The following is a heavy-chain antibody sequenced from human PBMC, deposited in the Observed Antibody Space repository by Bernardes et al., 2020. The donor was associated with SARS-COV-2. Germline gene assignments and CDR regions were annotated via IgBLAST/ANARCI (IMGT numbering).Heavy chain of an antibody. D-gene: IGHD2-8*01. V-gene: IGHV3-21*01. J-gene: IGHJ4*02. CDR1: GFTFSSYS. CDR2: ISPAGTYI. Sequence: GGSLRLSCGTSGFTFSSYSMNWVRQAPGKGLEWVSSISPAGTYISYADSVRGRFTISRDNARNSLYLQMGSLRAEDTAVYYCSRVDHTNLYFFDSWGQGTLVTVSS. CDR3: SRVDHTNLYFFDS.